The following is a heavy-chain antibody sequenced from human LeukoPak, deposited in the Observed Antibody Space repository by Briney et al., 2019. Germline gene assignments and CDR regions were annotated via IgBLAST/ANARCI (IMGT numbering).Heavy chain of an antibody. CDR1: GYRFNAYW. V-gene: IGHV5-51*01. Sequence: GESLKISCEGSGYRFNAYWIAWVRQMPGKGLEWMGIIYPDDSDTRYSPSFQGQVTISADKSVRTAYLQWSSLKASDTAMYYCARPNITSYYDSRGYDAFDVWGQGTMVTVSS. CDR3: ARPNITSYYDSRGYDAFDV. J-gene: IGHJ3*01. D-gene: IGHD3-22*01. CDR2: IYPDDSDT.